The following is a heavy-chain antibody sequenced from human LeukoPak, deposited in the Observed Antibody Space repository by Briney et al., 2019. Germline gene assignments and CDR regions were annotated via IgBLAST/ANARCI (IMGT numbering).Heavy chain of an antibody. CDR1: GITLSNYG. J-gene: IGHJ4*02. V-gene: IGHV3-33*08. D-gene: IGHD3-10*01. CDR2: IWYDGSNK. CDR3: ARDRYYGSGSYLAY. Sequence: GGSLRLSCAVSGITLSNYGMHWVRQAPGKGLEWVAVIWYDGSNKYYADSVKGRFTISRDNSKNTLYLQMNSLRAEDTAVYYCARDRYYGSGSYLAYWGQGTLVTVSS.